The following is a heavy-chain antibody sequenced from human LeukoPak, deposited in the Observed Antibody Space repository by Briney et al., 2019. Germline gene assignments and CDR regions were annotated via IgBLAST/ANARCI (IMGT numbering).Heavy chain of an antibody. CDR3: ARVRNYDFWSGYPWREWFDP. Sequence: SETLSLTCAAYGGSFSGYYWSWIRQPPGKGLEWIGEINHSGSTNYNPSLKSRVTISVDTSKNQFSLKLSSVTAADTAVYYCARVRNYDFWSGYPWREWFDPWGQGTLVTVSS. CDR2: INHSGST. V-gene: IGHV4-34*01. D-gene: IGHD3-3*01. CDR1: GGSFSGYY. J-gene: IGHJ5*02.